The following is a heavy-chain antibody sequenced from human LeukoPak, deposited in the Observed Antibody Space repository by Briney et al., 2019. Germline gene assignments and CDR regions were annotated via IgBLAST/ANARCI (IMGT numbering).Heavy chain of an antibody. CDR3: ARGGKLTARY. CDR1: GFIFSDYW. V-gene: IGHV3-7*04. J-gene: IGHJ4*02. Sequence: GGSLRLSCVASGFIFSDYWMTWVRQAPGKGLEWVANIKEDGSEMHYVDSVKGRFTISRDNAKKSLHLQMNSLRVEDTAVYYCARGGKLTARYWGQRTLVTVSS. D-gene: IGHD2-21*02. CDR2: IKEDGSEM.